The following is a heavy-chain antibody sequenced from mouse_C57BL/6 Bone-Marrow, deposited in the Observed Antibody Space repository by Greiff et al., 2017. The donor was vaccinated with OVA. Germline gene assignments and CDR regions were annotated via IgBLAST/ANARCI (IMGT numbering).Heavy chain of an antibody. CDR3: ASGGN. CDR1: GFSLTSYG. V-gene: IGHV2-6*01. J-gene: IGHJ3*01. CDR2: IWGVGST. Sequence: QVQLKESGPGLVAPSQSLSITCTVSGFSLTSYGVDWVRQSPGKGLEWLGVIWGVGSTNYNSALKSRLSISKDNSKSQVFLKRNSLQTDDTAMYYCASGGNWGQGTLVTVSA.